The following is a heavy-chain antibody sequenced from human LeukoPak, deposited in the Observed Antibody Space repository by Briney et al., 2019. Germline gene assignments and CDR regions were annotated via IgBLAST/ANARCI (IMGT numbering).Heavy chain of an antibody. V-gene: IGHV3-15*01. J-gene: IGHJ4*02. CDR3: ATLTVRGVINI. Sequence: GGSPRLSCAASGFTFSNTWMNWVRQAPGKGLEWVGRIQSKTDGGTTEYAAPVKGRFTISRDDSKTTLYLQMNSLKTEDTAVYYCATLTVRGVINIWGQGTLVTVSS. CDR1: GFTFSNTW. CDR2: IQSKTDGGTT. D-gene: IGHD3-10*01.